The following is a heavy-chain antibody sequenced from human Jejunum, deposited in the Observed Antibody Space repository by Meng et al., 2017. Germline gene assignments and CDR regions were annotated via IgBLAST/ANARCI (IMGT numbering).Heavy chain of an antibody. CDR2: ITFDGSNK. J-gene: IGHJ5*01. CDR1: GFTFSSYA. CDR3: VKNWEVLNAYGKLDS. V-gene: IGHV3-30*04. D-gene: IGHD3-10*01. Sequence: GGSLRLSCAASGFTFSSYAMYWVRQAPGKGLEWVSVITFDGSNKYYADSVRGRFTISRDNSKNALYLQMNSLGAEDTAVYYCVKNWEVLNAYGKLDSWGQGTLVTVSS.